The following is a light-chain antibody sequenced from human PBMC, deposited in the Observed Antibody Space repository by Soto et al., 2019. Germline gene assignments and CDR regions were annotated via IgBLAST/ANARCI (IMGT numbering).Light chain of an antibody. CDR3: QQYGSSPIT. CDR2: GAS. V-gene: IGKV3-20*01. Sequence: EIVLTQSPGTLSLSPGERATLSCRASQSVSSSYLAWYQQTPGQAPRLLIYGASSRAIGIPDRFSGSKSGTNFTLTIRRMEPEDVGMYYCQQYGSSPITFGQGTRLEIK. CDR1: QSVSSSY. J-gene: IGKJ5*01.